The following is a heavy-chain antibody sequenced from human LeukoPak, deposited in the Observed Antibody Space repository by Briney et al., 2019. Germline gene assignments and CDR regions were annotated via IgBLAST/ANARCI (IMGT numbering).Heavy chain of an antibody. V-gene: IGHV1-8*01. CDR3: ASALKRGSTGTLIDH. Sequence: ASVKVSCKASGYSFTSHDINWVRQATGQGLXWMGWMNPNSGNTGYAQKFQDRVTMTRNTSISTAYLELSSLGSEDTAMYYCASALKRGSTGTLIDHWGQGTLVTVSS. CDR1: GYSFTSHD. D-gene: IGHD1/OR15-1a*01. CDR2: MNPNSGNT. J-gene: IGHJ4*02.